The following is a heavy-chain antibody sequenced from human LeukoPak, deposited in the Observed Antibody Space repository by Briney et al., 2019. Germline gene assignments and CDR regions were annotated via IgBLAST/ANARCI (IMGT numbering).Heavy chain of an antibody. Sequence: PSETLSLTCAVYGGSFSNYYWSWIRQPPGKGLEWIGETNDSGRTNYNPSLMSRVTVSVDTSKKQFSPRLTSVTATDTAVYYCARRWNYGRNYYIDVWGKGATVSVSS. J-gene: IGHJ6*03. CDR3: ARRWNYGRNYYIDV. CDR1: GGSFSNYY. V-gene: IGHV4-34*01. CDR2: TNDSGRT. D-gene: IGHD1-7*01.